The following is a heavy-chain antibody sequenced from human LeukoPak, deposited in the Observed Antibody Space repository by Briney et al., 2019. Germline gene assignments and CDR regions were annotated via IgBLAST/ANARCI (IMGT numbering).Heavy chain of an antibody. V-gene: IGHV3-48*03. J-gene: IGHJ5*02. D-gene: IGHD4-17*01. CDR3: ARGRLRQGWFDP. CDR2: ISSSGSTI. Sequence: PGGSRRLSLAASGFTFSSYEMNWVRQAPGKGLDGVSYISSSGSTIYYADSVKGRFTISRDNAKNSLYLQMNSLRAEDTAVYYCARGRLRQGWFDPWGQGTLVTVSS. CDR1: GFTFSSYE.